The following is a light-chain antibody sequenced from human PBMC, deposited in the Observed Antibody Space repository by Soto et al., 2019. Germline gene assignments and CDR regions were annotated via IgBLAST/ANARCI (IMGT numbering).Light chain of an antibody. V-gene: IGKV1-39*01. CDR1: QGISSY. J-gene: IGKJ5*01. CDR3: QQSYSTPIT. Sequence: DIQMTQSPSSLSASVGDRVTITCRAIQGISSYLNWYQQKPGKAPKLLIYAASSLQSGVPSRFSGSGSGTDFTLTIGSLQPDDFATYYCQQSYSTPITFGQGTRLEIK. CDR2: AAS.